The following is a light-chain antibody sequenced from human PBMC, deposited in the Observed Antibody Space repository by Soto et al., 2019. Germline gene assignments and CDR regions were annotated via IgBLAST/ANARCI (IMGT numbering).Light chain of an antibody. J-gene: IGKJ1*01. CDR1: QRLSSNY. CDR2: GAS. Sequence: EIVLTQSPGPLSLSPGERATLSCRASQRLSSNYLAWFQQKPGQAPRLLIYGASSRATGIPDRFSGSGSGTGFTLTISRVEPEDFAVYYCQQYGRSPTFGQGTKVDIK. V-gene: IGKV3-20*01. CDR3: QQYGRSPT.